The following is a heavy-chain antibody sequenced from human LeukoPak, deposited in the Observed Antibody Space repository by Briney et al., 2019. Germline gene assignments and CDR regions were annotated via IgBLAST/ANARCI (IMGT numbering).Heavy chain of an antibody. D-gene: IGHD3-10*01. CDR1: GGSISSYY. Sequence: SETLSLTCTVSGGSISSYYWSWIRQPAGKGLEWIGRIYSSGSTNYNPSLKSRVTMSVDTSKNQFSLKLSSVTAADTAVYYCARGYGSGTQGYYYYGVDVWGQGTTVTVSS. CDR3: ARGYGSGTQGYYYYGVDV. J-gene: IGHJ6*02. V-gene: IGHV4-4*07. CDR2: IYSSGST.